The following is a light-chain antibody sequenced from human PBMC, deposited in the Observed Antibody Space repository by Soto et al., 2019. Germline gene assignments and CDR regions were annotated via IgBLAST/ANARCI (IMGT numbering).Light chain of an antibody. V-gene: IGLV2-14*01. Sequence: QSALTQPASVSGSPGQSITISCTGTSSDVGGYNYVSWYQQHTGKAPKLMIYEVSNRPSGVSNRFSGSKSGNTASLTISGLQADDEADYYCSSYTGSSTLGFGTGTKLTVL. J-gene: IGLJ1*01. CDR2: EVS. CDR1: SSDVGGYNY. CDR3: SSYTGSSTLG.